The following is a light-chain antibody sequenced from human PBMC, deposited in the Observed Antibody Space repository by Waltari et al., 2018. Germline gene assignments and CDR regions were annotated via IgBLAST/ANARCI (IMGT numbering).Light chain of an antibody. V-gene: IGKV6-21*01. CDR2: YVS. J-gene: IGKJ2*01. Sequence: EIVLTQSPDFQSVTPTEKVTITCRASQSIGNRLHWYQQKPDQSPNLLIKYVSRSFSGVPSRFSGTGSGTDFTLTINSLEAEDAATYYCHQSSSLPYTFGQGTKLEIK. CDR3: HQSSSLPYT. CDR1: QSIGNR.